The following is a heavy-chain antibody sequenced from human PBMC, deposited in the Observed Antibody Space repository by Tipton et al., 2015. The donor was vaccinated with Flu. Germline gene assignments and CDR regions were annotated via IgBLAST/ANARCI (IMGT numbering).Heavy chain of an antibody. CDR2: INTASNT. Sequence: SLRLSCVASGFTFSSYDMHWVRQATGKGLEWVSAINTASNTYYPDSVKGRFTISRENAKNSLYLQLNSLRAGDTAVYYCARAGNYYYGMDVWGQGTTVTVPS. J-gene: IGHJ6*02. CDR1: GFTFSSYD. CDR3: ARAGNYYYGMDV. V-gene: IGHV3-13*01.